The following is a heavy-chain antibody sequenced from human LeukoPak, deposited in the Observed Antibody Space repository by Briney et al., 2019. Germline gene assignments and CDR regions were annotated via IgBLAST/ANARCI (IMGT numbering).Heavy chain of an antibody. D-gene: IGHD6-19*01. CDR2: IDEGDGTT. J-gene: IGHJ4*02. CDR3: AKQWLVGS. V-gene: IGHV3-23*01. Sequence: GGSLRLSCAASGFTFSSHALNWVRQAPGKGLEWVSSIDEGDGTTHYADSVKGRFTISRDDSKDTLSLQLNSLRVEDTAVYYCAKQWLVGSWGQGTLVTVSS. CDR1: GFTFSSHA.